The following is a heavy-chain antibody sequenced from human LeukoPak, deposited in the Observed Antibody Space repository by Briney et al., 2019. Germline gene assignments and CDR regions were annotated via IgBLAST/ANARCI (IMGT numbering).Heavy chain of an antibody. Sequence: PSETLSLTCTVSGGSISSYYWSWIRQPPGKGLEWIGYIYYSGSTSYNPSLKSRVTISVDTSKNQFSLKLSSVTAADTAVYYCATGSSRYYYYMDVWGKGTTVTVSS. CDR2: IYYSGST. J-gene: IGHJ6*03. CDR3: ATGSSRYYYYMDV. V-gene: IGHV4-59*08. CDR1: GGSISSYY. D-gene: IGHD3-10*01.